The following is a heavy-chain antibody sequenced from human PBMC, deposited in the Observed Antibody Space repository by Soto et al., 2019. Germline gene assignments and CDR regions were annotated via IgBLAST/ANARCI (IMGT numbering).Heavy chain of an antibody. J-gene: IGHJ3*02. V-gene: IGHV1-24*01. Sequence: ASVKVSYKVSGYTLTELSMHWVRQAPGKGLEWMGGFDPEDGETIYAQKFQGRVTMTEDTSTDTAYMELSSLRSEDTAVYYCAIDRDTTFLRFAFDIWGQGTMVTVSS. CDR1: GYTLTELS. CDR2: FDPEDGET. CDR3: AIDRDTTFLRFAFDI. D-gene: IGHD5-18*01.